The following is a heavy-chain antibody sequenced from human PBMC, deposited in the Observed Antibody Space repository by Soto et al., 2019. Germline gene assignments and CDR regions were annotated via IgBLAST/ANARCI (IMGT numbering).Heavy chain of an antibody. J-gene: IGHJ6*04. D-gene: IGHD3-9*01. CDR3: AKDLGRITIFFLGGGEMDV. CDR1: GFTFSSYA. CDR2: ISGSGGST. V-gene: IGHV3-23*01. Sequence: GGSLRLSCAASGFTFSSYAMSWVRQAPGKGLEWVSAISGSGGSTYYADSVKGRFTISRDNSKNTLYLQMNSLRAEDTAVYYCAKDLGRITIFFLGGGEMDVWGKGTTVTVSS.